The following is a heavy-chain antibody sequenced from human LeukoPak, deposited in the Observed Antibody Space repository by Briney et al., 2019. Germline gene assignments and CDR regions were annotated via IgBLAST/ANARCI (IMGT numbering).Heavy chain of an antibody. V-gene: IGHV1-69*05. CDR1: GGTFSNYA. D-gene: IGHD3-22*01. CDR2: IIPIFDTP. CDR3: AIQLFHLDSSGYSLDALDI. J-gene: IGHJ3*02. Sequence: GASVKVSCKTSGGTFSNYAISWVRQAPGQGLEWMGVIIPIFDTPNYAQKWQGRVTITTDESTSTAYMELRSLRSEDTAVYYCAIQLFHLDSSGYSLDALDIWGQGTMVTVSS.